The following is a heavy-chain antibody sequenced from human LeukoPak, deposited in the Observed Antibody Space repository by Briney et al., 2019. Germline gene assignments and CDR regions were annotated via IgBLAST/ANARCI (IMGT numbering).Heavy chain of an antibody. CDR1: GGSISSYY. CDR2: IYYSGST. D-gene: IGHD2-2*01. CDR3: ARHRLYFTHCSSTSCPIDY. Sequence: PSETLSLTCTVSGGSISSYYWSWIRQPPGKGLEWIGYIYYSGSTNYNPSLKSRVTISVDTSKNQFSLKLSSVTAADTAVYYCARHRLYFTHCSSTSCPIDYWGQGTLVTVSS. J-gene: IGHJ4*02. V-gene: IGHV4-59*08.